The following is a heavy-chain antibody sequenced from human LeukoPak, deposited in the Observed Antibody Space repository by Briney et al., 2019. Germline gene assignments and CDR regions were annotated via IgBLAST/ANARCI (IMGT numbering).Heavy chain of an antibody. CDR3: TRVALPYDFWSGYYSFDY. Sequence: GGSLRLSCTASGFTFGDYAMSWFRQAPGKGLEWVGFIRSKAYGGTTEYAASVKCRFTISRDDSKSIAYLQMNSLKTEDTAVYYCTRVALPYDFWSGYYSFDYWGQGTLVTVSS. CDR1: GFTFGDYA. J-gene: IGHJ4*02. CDR2: IRSKAYGGTT. V-gene: IGHV3-49*03. D-gene: IGHD3-3*01.